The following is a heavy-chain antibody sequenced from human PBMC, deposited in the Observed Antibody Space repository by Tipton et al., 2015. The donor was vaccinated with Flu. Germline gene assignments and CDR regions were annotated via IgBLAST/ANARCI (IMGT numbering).Heavy chain of an antibody. CDR1: GGSISSYY. J-gene: IGHJ3*02. CDR2: IYYSGST. CDR3: ARRTMAENDAFDI. Sequence: TLSLTCTVSGGSISSYYWSWIRQPPGKGLEWIGYIYYSGSTNYNPSLKSRVTISVDTSKNQFSLKLSSVTAADTAVYYCARRTMAENDAFDIWGQWTMVTVSS. V-gene: IGHV4-59*01. D-gene: IGHD4/OR15-4a*01.